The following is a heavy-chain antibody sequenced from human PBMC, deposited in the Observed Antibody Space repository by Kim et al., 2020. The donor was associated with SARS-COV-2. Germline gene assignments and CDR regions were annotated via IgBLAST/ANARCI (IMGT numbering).Heavy chain of an antibody. CDR3: AKDQVLLWFGESHNWFDP. V-gene: IGHV3-23*01. J-gene: IGHJ5*02. Sequence: KGRVIISRDNSKNTLYLQMNSLRAEDTAVYYCAKDQVLLWFGESHNWFDPWGQGTLVTVSS. D-gene: IGHD3-10*01.